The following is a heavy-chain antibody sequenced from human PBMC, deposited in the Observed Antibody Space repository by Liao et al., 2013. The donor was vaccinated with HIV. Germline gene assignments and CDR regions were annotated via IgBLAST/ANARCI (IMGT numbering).Heavy chain of an antibody. CDR2: IYYSGSA. V-gene: IGHV4-39*07. Sequence: QLQLQESGPGLVKPSETLSLTCTVSGGSISGSTYYWGWIRQPPGKGLEWIGTIYYSGSAYYNPSLKSRVTISVDTSKNQFSLHLRSVAAADTAVYYCTRDCSSGCVGGTWGQGNPGSPSPQ. J-gene: IGHJ5*02. D-gene: IGHD6-19*01. CDR1: GGSISGSTYY. CDR3: TRDCSSGCVGGT.